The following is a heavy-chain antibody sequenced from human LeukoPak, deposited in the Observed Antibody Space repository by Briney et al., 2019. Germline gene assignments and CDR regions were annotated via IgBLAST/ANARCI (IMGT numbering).Heavy chain of an antibody. CDR3: ANYDTTGFYFDQ. V-gene: IGHV3-53*01. CDR1: GLTVSSNY. Sequence: GGSLRLSCSASGLTVSSNYMSWVRQAPGKGLEWVSLLYSDGTTYYADSVRGRFAISRDNSKNTLYLQMFSLRAEDTAMYYCANYDTTGFYFDQWGQGTLVTVPS. J-gene: IGHJ4*02. CDR2: LYSDGTT. D-gene: IGHD3-22*01.